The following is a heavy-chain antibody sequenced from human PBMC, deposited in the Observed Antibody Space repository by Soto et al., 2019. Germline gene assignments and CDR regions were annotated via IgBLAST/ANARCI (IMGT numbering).Heavy chain of an antibody. Sequence: GVLRLSCLASGFSFNSFNMNWIRRAPGRGLEWVASISVSGDNIYYGDSMQGRFTISRDNSKRSVFLDLNSLRVGDTAVYYCARDLGLLKSMFDYWGQGTLVTVSS. CDR3: ARDLGLLKSMFDY. V-gene: IGHV3-21*01. CDR2: ISVSGDNI. D-gene: IGHD2-8*01. CDR1: GFSFNSFN. J-gene: IGHJ4*02.